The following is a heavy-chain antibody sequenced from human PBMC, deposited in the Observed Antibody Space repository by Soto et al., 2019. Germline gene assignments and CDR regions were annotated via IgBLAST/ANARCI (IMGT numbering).Heavy chain of an antibody. Sequence: PGGSLRLSCAASGFTFRSFTINWVRQAPGKGLEWVSTISSNSAYIYYTDALRGRFTISRDNAKNSLHLQMNSLRAGDTAVYYCTRDASRDSSARGWFDPWGPGTLVTV. CDR2: ISSNSAYI. V-gene: IGHV3-21*01. CDR1: GFTFRSFT. CDR3: TRDASRDSSARGWFDP. D-gene: IGHD6-13*01. J-gene: IGHJ5*02.